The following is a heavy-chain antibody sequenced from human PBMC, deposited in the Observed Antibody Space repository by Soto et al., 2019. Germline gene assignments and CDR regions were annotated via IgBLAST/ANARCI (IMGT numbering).Heavy chain of an antibody. Sequence: QVQLVQSGAEVKKPGSSVKVSCKASGGTFSSYTISWVRQAPGQGLEWMGRIIPILGIANYAQKFQGRVTITADKSTSTAYMELSSLRSEETAVYYCARDRGDCTNGVCYRYWGQGTLVTVSS. V-gene: IGHV1-69*08. J-gene: IGHJ4*02. D-gene: IGHD2-8*01. CDR1: GGTFSSYT. CDR3: ARDRGDCTNGVCYRY. CDR2: IIPILGIA.